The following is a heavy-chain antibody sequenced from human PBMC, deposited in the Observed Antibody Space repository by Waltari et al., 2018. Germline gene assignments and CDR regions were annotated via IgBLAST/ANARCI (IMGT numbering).Heavy chain of an antibody. J-gene: IGHJ4*02. CDR2: IIPIFGTA. CDR1: GGTFSSYA. V-gene: IGHV1-69*08. Sequence: QVQLVQSGAEVKKPGSSVKVSCKASGGTFSSYAISWVRQAPGQGLEWMGRIIPIFGTANYAQRCQGRVTITANKSTSTADMELSSLRSEDTAVYYCARVIESSGWYDTPDYWGQGTLVTVSS. CDR3: ARVIESSGWYDTPDY. D-gene: IGHD6-19*01.